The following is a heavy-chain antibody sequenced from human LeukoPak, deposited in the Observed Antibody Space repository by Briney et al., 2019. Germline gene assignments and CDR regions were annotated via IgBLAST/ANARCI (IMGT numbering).Heavy chain of an antibody. J-gene: IGHJ5*02. V-gene: IGHV4-30-2*01. CDR3: ARDPLPSSSSSNWFDP. Sequence: SQTLSLTCTVSGGSISSGGYYWSWIRQPPGKGLEWIGYIYHSGSTYYNPSLKSRVTISVDRSKNQFSLKLNSVTAADTAVYYCARDPLPSSSSSNWFDPWGQGTLVTVSS. D-gene: IGHD6-6*01. CDR1: GGSISSGGYY. CDR2: IYHSGST.